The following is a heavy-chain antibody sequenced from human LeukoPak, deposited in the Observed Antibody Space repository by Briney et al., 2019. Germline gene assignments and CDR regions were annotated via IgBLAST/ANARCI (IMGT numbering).Heavy chain of an antibody. CDR2: IYYSGST. J-gene: IGHJ5*02. Sequence: PSETLSLTCTVSGGSISSYYWSWIRQPPGKGLEWIGYIYYSGSTNYNPSLKSRVTISVDTSKNQFSLKLSSVTAADTAVYYCARDLGYELVPYFDPWGQGTLVTVSS. V-gene: IGHV4-59*01. CDR1: GGSISSYY. D-gene: IGHD6-13*01. CDR3: ARDLGYELVPYFDP.